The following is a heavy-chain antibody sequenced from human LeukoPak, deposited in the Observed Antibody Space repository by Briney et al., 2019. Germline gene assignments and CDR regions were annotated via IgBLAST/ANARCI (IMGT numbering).Heavy chain of an antibody. J-gene: IGHJ3*02. CDR1: GFTFRDYW. CDR2: IDNDGTKA. V-gene: IGHV3-74*01. Sequence: GGSLRLSCAASGFTFRDYWFHWVRQAPGQGLVWVSRIDNDGTKAIYADSVRGRFTISRDNAKNSVYLQINGLRAEDAAVYYCARGGRAHGFDIWGQGTMVTVSS. CDR3: ARGGRAHGFDI. D-gene: IGHD3-16*01.